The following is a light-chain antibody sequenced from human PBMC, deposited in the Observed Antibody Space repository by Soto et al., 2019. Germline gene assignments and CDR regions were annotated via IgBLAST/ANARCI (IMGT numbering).Light chain of an antibody. CDR1: QSVSSY. CDR2: DAS. Sequence: EIVLTQSPATLSLSPGERATLSCSASQSVSSYLAWYQQKPGQAPMLLIYDASNRATGIPARFSGSGSGTDFTLTISSLEPEDFAVDYCQQRSNWPPFPFGPGTKVDIK. CDR3: QQRSNWPPFP. V-gene: IGKV3-11*01. J-gene: IGKJ3*01.